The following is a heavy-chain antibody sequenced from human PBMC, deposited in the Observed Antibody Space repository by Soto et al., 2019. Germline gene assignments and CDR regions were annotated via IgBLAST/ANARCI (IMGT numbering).Heavy chain of an antibody. CDR3: ARDPIGYCSSTSCYDHYYYYGMDV. D-gene: IGHD2-2*03. Sequence: SETLSLTCTVSGGSISSYYWSWIRQPPGKGLEWIGYIYYSGSTNYNPSLKSRVTISVDTSKNQFSLKLSSVTAADTAVYYCARDPIGYCSSTSCYDHYYYYGMDVWGQGTTVTVSS. J-gene: IGHJ6*02. CDR1: GGSISSYY. CDR2: IYYSGST. V-gene: IGHV4-59*01.